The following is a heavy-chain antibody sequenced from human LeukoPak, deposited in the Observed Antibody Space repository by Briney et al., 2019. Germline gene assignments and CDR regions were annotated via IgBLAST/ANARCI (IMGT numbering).Heavy chain of an antibody. CDR2: INPNSGGT. D-gene: IGHD4/OR15-4a*01. J-gene: IGHJ5*02. CDR3: TIQEGVLGSRFDP. V-gene: IGHV1-2*06. CDR1: GYTFTGYY. Sequence: GASVKVSCKASGYTFTGYYMHWVRQAPGQGLEWMGRINPNSGGTNYAQKFQGRVTMTRDPSISTAYMELSSLRSDDTAVYYCTIQEGVLGSRFDPWGQGTLVTVSS.